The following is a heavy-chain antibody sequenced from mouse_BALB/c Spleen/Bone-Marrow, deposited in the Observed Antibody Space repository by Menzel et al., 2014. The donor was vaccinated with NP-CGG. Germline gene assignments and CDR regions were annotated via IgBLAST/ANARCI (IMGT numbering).Heavy chain of an antibody. CDR3: ARDNGNFIAY. Sequence: VQLQQSGPGLVAPSQSPSITCTVSGFSLTSYGVHWVRQPPGKGLEWLGVIWAGGSTNYNSALMSRLSISKDNSKSQVFLKMNSLQTDDTAMYYCARDNGNFIAYWGQGTLVTVSA. CDR1: GFSLTSYG. J-gene: IGHJ3*01. D-gene: IGHD2-1*01. CDR2: IWAGGST. V-gene: IGHV2-9*02.